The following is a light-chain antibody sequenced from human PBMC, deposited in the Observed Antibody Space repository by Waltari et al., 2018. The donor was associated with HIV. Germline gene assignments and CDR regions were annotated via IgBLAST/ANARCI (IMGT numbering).Light chain of an antibody. J-gene: IGLJ3*02. CDR3: AAWDDTRVV. CDR1: SSNIGSNY. Sequence: QSVLPQPPSASGTLGQRVTIPCSGSSSNIGSNYVSWYQQLPGTAPKLLIYRNNQRPSGVPDRFSGSKSGISGSLAISGLRSDDEADYYCAAWDDTRVVFGGGTKLTVL. V-gene: IGLV1-47*01. CDR2: RNN.